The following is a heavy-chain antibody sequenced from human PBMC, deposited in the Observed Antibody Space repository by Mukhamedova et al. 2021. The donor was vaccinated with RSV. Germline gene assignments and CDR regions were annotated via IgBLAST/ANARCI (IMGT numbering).Heavy chain of an antibody. CDR3: ARALSLAGALDY. CDR2: IYSGGST. J-gene: IGHJ4*02. V-gene: IGHV3-53*01. Sequence: NWVRQAPGKGLEWVSIIYSGGSTYYADSVKGRFITSRDNSKNTLYLHMNSLSAEDTAVYYCARALSLAGALDYWGQGTLVTVSS. D-gene: IGHD3-10*01.